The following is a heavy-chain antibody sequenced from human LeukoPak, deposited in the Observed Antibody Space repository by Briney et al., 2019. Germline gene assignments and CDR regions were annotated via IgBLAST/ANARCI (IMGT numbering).Heavy chain of an antibody. CDR3: ARHYYGSGTYYHFDS. CDR2: ISPYNGNT. D-gene: IGHD3-10*01. V-gene: IGHV1-18*01. J-gene: IGHJ4*02. Sequence: ASVKVSCKPSGYTFASYGVSWVRQAPGQGLEWMAWISPYNGNTNYAQKLQGRVTLTTDTSTSTAYMGLRSLRSDDTAVYYCARHYYGSGTYYHFDSWGQGTLVTVSS. CDR1: GYTFASYG.